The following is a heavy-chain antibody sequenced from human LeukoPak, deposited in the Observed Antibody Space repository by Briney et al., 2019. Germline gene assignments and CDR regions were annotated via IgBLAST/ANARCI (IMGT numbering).Heavy chain of an antibody. CDR2: INHSGST. V-gene: IGHV4-34*01. D-gene: IGHD6-19*01. Sequence: SETLSLTCAVYGGSFSGYYWSWIRQPPGKGLEWIGEINHSGSTNYNPSLKSRVTISVDTSKNQFSLKLSSVTAADTAVYYCARDKGRYSGGWYPTYFDYWGQGTLVTVSS. CDR1: GGSFSGYY. CDR3: ARDKGRYSGGWYPTYFDY. J-gene: IGHJ4*02.